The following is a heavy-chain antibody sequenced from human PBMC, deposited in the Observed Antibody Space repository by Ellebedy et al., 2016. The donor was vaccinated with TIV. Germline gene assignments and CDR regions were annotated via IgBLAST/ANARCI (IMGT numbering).Heavy chain of an antibody. CDR3: ARDRPSGDISDPGAFDI. Sequence: GESLKISCAASGFTFSSYWMSWVRQAPGKGLEWVANIKQDGSEKYYVDSVKGRFTISRDNAKNSLYLQMNSLRAEDTAVYYCARDRPSGDISDPGAFDIWGQGTMVTVSS. D-gene: IGHD2-15*01. J-gene: IGHJ3*02. CDR1: GFTFSSYW. CDR2: IKQDGSEK. V-gene: IGHV3-7*01.